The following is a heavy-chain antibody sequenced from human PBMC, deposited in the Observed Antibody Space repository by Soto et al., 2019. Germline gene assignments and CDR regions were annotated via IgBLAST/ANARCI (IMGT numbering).Heavy chain of an antibody. CDR3: ASSGRIFGVVTPVLYYYYMDV. V-gene: IGHV3-7*01. Sequence: GGSLRLSCAASGFTFSSYWMSWVRQAPGKGLEWVANIKQDGSEKYYVDSVKGRFTISRDNAKNSLYLQMNSLRAEDTAVYYCASSGRIFGVVTPVLYYYYMDVWGKGTTVTVSS. D-gene: IGHD3-3*01. CDR1: GFTFSSYW. CDR2: IKQDGSEK. J-gene: IGHJ6*03.